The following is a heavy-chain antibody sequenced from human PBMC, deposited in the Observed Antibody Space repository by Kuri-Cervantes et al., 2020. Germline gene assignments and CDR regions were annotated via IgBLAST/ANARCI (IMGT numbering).Heavy chain of an antibody. Sequence: GESLKISCAASGFTFSNYALSWVRQAPGKGLESISAINGRGSDSYNVDSVKGRFTISRDNSKNALYLQMNSLRAEDTAVYYCAKDGGRMAAQPDYWGQGTQVTVSS. CDR2: INGRGSDS. V-gene: IGHV3-23*01. CDR3: AKDGGRMAAQPDY. CDR1: GFTFSNYA. D-gene: IGHD6-13*01. J-gene: IGHJ4*02.